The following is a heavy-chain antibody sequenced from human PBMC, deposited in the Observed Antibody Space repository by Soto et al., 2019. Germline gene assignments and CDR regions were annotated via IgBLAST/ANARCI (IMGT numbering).Heavy chain of an antibody. CDR3: AKAWGWFDP. J-gene: IGHJ5*02. Sequence: EVQLLESGGDLVHPGGSLSLSCAASGFTFTSYAMTWVRQAPEKGLEWVSSISASGGTTYYTDSVKGPFTISRDNSKNTLFLQMNSLRAEDTAVYYCAKAWGWFDPWGQGTLVTVSS. CDR2: ISASGGTT. V-gene: IGHV3-23*01. CDR1: GFTFTSYA. D-gene: IGHD3-16*01.